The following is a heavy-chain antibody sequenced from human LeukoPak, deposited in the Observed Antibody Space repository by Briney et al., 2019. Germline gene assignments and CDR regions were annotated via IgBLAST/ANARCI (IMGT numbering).Heavy chain of an antibody. CDR1: GYTFTSYD. CDR2: MNPNSGNT. CDR3: ARTYGDYPAWYYYYGMDV. V-gene: IGHV1-8*01. J-gene: IGHJ6*02. D-gene: IGHD4-17*01. Sequence: ASVKVSCKASGYTFTSYDINWVRQATGQGLELMGWMNPNSGNTGYAQKFQGRVTMTRNTSISTAYMELSSLRSEDTAVYYCARTYGDYPAWYYYYGMDVWGQGTTVTVSS.